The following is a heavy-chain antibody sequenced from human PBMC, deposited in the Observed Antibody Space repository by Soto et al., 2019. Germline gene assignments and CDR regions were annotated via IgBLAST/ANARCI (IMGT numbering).Heavy chain of an antibody. CDR3: ARDRITMVRATGYR. CDR1: GFTFSSSW. Sequence: EVQLVESGGGLVQPGGSLRLSCAASGFTFSSSWMSWVRQAPGKGLEWVANIKQDGSEKYYVDSVKGRFTISRDNAQNSLYLQMNSLSADDTAVYYCARDRITMVRATGYRWGQGTLVTVSS. D-gene: IGHD3-10*01. J-gene: IGHJ5*02. CDR2: IKQDGSEK. V-gene: IGHV3-7*01.